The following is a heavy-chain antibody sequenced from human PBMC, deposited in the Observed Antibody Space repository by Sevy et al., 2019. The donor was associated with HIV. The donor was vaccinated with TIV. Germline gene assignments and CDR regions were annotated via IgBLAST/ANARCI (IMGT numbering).Heavy chain of an antibody. V-gene: IGHV6-1*01. CDR3: ASSNANYYDSSGYYTTGYYYGMDV. J-gene: IGHJ6*02. Sequence: TLSLTCAISGDSVSSNSAAWNWIRQSPSRGLEWLGRTYYRSKWYNDYAVSVKSRITINPDTSKNQFSLQLNSVIPEDTAVYYCASSNANYYDSSGYYTTGYYYGMDVWGQGTTVTVSS. CDR1: GDSVSSNSAA. D-gene: IGHD3-22*01. CDR2: TYYRSKWYN.